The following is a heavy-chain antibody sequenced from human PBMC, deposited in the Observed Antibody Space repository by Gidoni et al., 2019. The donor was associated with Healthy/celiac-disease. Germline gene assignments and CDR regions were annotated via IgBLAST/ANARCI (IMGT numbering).Heavy chain of an antibody. CDR2: ISYDGSNK. CDR1: GFTFSSYA. CDR3: ARDSLLYSSGWYGSFDY. V-gene: IGHV3-30-3*01. Sequence: QVQLVESGGGVVQPGRSRRLSCAASGFTFSSYAMHWVRQAPGKGLEWVAVISYDGSNKYYADSVKGRFTISRDNSKNTLYLQMNSLRAEDTAVYYCARDSLLYSSGWYGSFDYWGQGTLVTVSS. D-gene: IGHD6-19*01. J-gene: IGHJ4*02.